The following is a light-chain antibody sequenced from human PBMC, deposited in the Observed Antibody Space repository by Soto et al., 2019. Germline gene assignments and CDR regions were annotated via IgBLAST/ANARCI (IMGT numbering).Light chain of an antibody. Sequence: SVLTQPPSASGTPGQRVTISCSGSNSNIGSNTVNWYQQLPGTAPKLLIYSNNQRPSGVPDRFSGSKSGTSASLAISGLQSEDEADYYCAAWDDSLNAFYVFGTGTKVTVL. V-gene: IGLV1-44*01. J-gene: IGLJ1*01. CDR2: SNN. CDR3: AAWDDSLNAFYV. CDR1: NSNIGSNT.